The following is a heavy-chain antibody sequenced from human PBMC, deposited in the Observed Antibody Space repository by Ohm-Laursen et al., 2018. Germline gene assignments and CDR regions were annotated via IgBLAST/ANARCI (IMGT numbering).Heavy chain of an antibody. CDR2: IYSSGST. CDR1: GGSISSYY. J-gene: IGHJ5*02. D-gene: IGHD6-19*01. V-gene: IGHV4-4*07. Sequence: GTLSLTCTVSGGSISSYYWNWIRQPAGKGLEWIGRIYSSGSTNYNPSLKSRVTMSVDTSKNQFSLKLSSVTAADTAVYYCARDTYSSGWYASYFWFDPWGQGTLVTVSS. CDR3: ARDTYSSGWYASYFWFDP.